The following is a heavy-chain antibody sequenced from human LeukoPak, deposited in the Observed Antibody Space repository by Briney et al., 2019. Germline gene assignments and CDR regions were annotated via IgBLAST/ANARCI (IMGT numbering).Heavy chain of an antibody. CDR2: IYNTGGT. D-gene: IGHD2-21*02. J-gene: IGHJ4*02. CDR3: TRGGGCSGGACFGH. Sequence: PSETLSLTCTVSDDSISRTSHYWNWVRQPAGKGLEWIGRIYNTGGTSYNPSLKSRVTISVDTSKNQFSLTLTSVTAADTAVYYCTRGGGCSGGACFGHWGQGTLVTVSS. CDR1: DDSISRTSHY. V-gene: IGHV4-61*02.